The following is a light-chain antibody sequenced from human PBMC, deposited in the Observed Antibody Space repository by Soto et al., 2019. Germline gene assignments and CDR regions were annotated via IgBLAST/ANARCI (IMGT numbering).Light chain of an antibody. V-gene: IGKV3-15*01. Sequence: EVVLTQSPGTLSLSPGERAALSCRASQTVRNNYLAWYQQKPGQAPRILMYDASTRATGISARFSGSGSGTEFTLTISSLQSEDFAVYYCQQYHNWPITFGQGTRLEIK. CDR3: QQYHNWPIT. CDR1: QTVRNN. J-gene: IGKJ5*01. CDR2: DAS.